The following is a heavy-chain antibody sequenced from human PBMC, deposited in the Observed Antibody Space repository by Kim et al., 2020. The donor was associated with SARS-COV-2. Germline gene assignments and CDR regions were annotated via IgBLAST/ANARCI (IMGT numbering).Heavy chain of an antibody. V-gene: IGHV3-30*18. CDR1: GFTFSSYG. CDR3: AKDSPNIVGASLLFY. Sequence: GGSLRLSCAASGFTFSSYGMHWVRQAPGKGLEWVAVISDDGSNKYYADSVKGRFTISRDNSKNTLYLQMNSRRAEDTAVYYCAKDSPNIVGASLLFYWGQGPPVTASS. CDR2: ISDDGSNK. D-gene: IGHD1-26*01. J-gene: IGHJ4*02.